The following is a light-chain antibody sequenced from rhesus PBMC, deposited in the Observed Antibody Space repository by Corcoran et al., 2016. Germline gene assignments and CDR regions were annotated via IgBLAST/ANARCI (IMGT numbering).Light chain of an antibody. Sequence: DIQMTQSPSSLSASVGDRVTITCRASQGISSYVAWYQQKPGKAPKLLSKAASTLQSGVPSRFSGRGSGTDFTLTISRLQPEDFAAYYCQQHNSYPLTFGGGTKVELK. V-gene: IGKV1-25*01. CDR3: QQHNSYPLT. CDR1: QGISSY. CDR2: AAS. J-gene: IGKJ4*01.